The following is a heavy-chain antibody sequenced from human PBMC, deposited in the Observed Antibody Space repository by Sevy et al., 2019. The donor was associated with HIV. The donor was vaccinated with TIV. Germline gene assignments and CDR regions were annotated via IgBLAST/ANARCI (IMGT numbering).Heavy chain of an antibody. D-gene: IGHD6-13*01. CDR3: AREGYSSSWPVLDY. CDR2: ISYDGSNK. V-gene: IGHV3-30-3*01. CDR1: GFTFSSYA. J-gene: IGHJ4*02. Sequence: GGSLRLSCAASGFTFSSYAMHWVRQAPGKGLEWVAVISYDGSNKYYADSVKGRFTISRDNSKNTLYLQMNSLRAEDTVVYYCAREGYSSSWPVLDYWGQGTLVTVSS.